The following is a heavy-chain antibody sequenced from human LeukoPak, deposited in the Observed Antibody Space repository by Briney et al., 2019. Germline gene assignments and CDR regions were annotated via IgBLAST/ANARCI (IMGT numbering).Heavy chain of an antibody. CDR1: GYTFTSYA. V-gene: IGHV1-3*01. CDR2: INAGNGNT. D-gene: IGHD3-10*01. Sequence: ASVKVSCKASGYTFTSYAMHWVRQAPGQRLEWMGWINAGNGNTKYSQKFQGRVTITRDTSASTAYMELSSLRSEDTAVYYCARGTMVRGVISAGDYWGQGTLVTVSS. J-gene: IGHJ4*02. CDR3: ARGTMVRGVISAGDY.